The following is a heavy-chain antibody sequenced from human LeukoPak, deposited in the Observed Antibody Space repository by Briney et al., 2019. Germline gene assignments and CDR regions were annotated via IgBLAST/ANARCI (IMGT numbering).Heavy chain of an antibody. CDR3: AREAVCYGSGSLDY. Sequence: PSETLSLICTVSGGSISSYYWTWIRQPAGKGLEWIGRIYASGSTNYNPSLKSRVTLALDTSKNQFSLKLSSVTAADTAVYYCAREAVCYGSGSLDYWGQGTLVTVSS. J-gene: IGHJ4*02. D-gene: IGHD3-10*01. CDR1: GGSISSYY. CDR2: IYASGST. V-gene: IGHV4-4*07.